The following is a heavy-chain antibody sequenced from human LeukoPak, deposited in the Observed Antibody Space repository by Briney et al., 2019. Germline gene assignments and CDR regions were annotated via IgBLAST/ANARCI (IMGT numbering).Heavy chain of an antibody. Sequence: SVKVSCKASGYTFTGYYMHWLRQAPGQGLEWMGGIIPIFGTANYAQKFQGRVTITTDESTSTAYMELSSLRSEDTAVYYCARARRYGDYSLTGWGQGTLVTVSS. D-gene: IGHD4-17*01. CDR1: GYTFTGYY. V-gene: IGHV1-69*05. J-gene: IGHJ4*02. CDR2: IIPIFGTA. CDR3: ARARRYGDYSLTG.